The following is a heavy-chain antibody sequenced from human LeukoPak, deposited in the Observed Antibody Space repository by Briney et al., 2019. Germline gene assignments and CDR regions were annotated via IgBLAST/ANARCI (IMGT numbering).Heavy chain of an antibody. J-gene: IGHJ4*02. V-gene: IGHV4-30-2*01. CDR3: VRVEAHDGRLYYFDY. Sequence: PSQTLSLTCTVSGGSISSGGYFWSWIRQPPGKGLEWIGYIDHSGSTYYNPSLKSRLTISVDRSKNQFSLKLSSVTAADTAVYYCVRVEAHDGRLYYFDYWGQGTLVTVSS. D-gene: IGHD5-24*01. CDR2: IDHSGST. CDR1: GGSISSGGYF.